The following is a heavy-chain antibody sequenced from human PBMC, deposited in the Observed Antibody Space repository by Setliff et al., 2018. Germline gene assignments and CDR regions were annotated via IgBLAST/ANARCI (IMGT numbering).Heavy chain of an antibody. D-gene: IGHD2-2*01. V-gene: IGHV1-18*01. CDR1: GYPFTNYG. CDR2: NSV. CDR3: ARGPPDFVVVPAAAKFDY. Sequence: WASVKVSCKTSGYPFTNYGINWVRQAPGQGLEWMGWNSVYAREFQGRVTMTIDTPTSTAYMELRSLRSDDTAVYYCARGPPDFVVVPAAAKFDYWGQGTMVTVSS. J-gene: IGHJ4*03.